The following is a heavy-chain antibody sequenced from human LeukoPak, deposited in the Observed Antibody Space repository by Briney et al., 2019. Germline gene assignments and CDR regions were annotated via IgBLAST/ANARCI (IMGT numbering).Heavy chain of an antibody. V-gene: IGHV3-33*01. CDR3: ASGRYCSGGSCYDAFDI. J-gene: IGHJ3*02. D-gene: IGHD2-15*01. Sequence: GGSLRLYCAASGSTFSSYGIHWVRQAPGKGLEWVAFIWYDGSNKYYADSVKGRFTISRDNSKNTLYLQMNGLRAEDTAVYYCASGRYCSGGSCYDAFDIWGQGTMVTVSS. CDR2: IWYDGSNK. CDR1: GSTFSSYG.